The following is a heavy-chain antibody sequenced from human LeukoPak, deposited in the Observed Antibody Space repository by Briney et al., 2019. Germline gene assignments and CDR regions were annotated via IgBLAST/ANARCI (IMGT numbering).Heavy chain of an antibody. V-gene: IGHV3-7*01. CDR3: ARDYDYFSGHNLDAYDI. Sequence: GGSLRLSCAASGLSFNSYWMTWVRQAPGKGLEWVANIKEDGSAKSYVDSVKGRFTISRDNAKNSLYLQMNSLRVEDTAVYYCARDYDYFSGHNLDAYDIWGQGTTVIVSS. J-gene: IGHJ3*02. D-gene: IGHD2-15*01. CDR1: GLSFNSYW. CDR2: IKEDGSAK.